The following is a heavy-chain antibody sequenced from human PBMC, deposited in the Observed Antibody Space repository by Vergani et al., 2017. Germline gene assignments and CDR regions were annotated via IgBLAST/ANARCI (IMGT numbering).Heavy chain of an antibody. D-gene: IGHD4-11*01. CDR1: GFTFSSYE. Sequence: EVQLVESGGGLVQPGGSLRLSCAASGFTFSSYEMNWVRQAPGKGLEWVSYISSSGSTIYYADSVKGRFTISRDNAKNSLYLKMNSLRAEDTAVYYCARAKMTTVIGSLYYYYGMDVWGQGTTVTVSS. CDR3: ARAKMTTVIGSLYYYYGMDV. CDR2: ISSSGSTI. V-gene: IGHV3-48*03. J-gene: IGHJ6*02.